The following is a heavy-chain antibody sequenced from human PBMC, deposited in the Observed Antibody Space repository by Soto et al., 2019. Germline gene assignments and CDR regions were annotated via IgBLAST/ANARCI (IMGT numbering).Heavy chain of an antibody. J-gene: IGHJ4*02. CDR2: ISYDGSNK. D-gene: IGHD5-18*01. V-gene: IGHV3-30*18. Sequence: QVQLVESGGGVVQPGRSLRLSCAASGFTFSSYGMHWVRQAPGKGLEWVAVISYDGSNKYYADSVKGRFTISRDNSKNTLYLQMHSLRAEDTAVYYCAKDWGGWIQLLYGGPFDYWGQGTLVTVSS. CDR1: GFTFSSYG. CDR3: AKDWGGWIQLLYGGPFDY.